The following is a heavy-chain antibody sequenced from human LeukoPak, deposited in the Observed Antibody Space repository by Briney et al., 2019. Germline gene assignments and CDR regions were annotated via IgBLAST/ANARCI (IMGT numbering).Heavy chain of an antibody. D-gene: IGHD4-11*01. V-gene: IGHV4-59*08. Sequence: PSETLSLTCTVSGGSISGYYWSWIRQPPGKGLERIGYIYYSGSTNYNPSPKSRVTISINTSKNQFSLKLTSVTAADTAVYYCARRYDYHWFDPWGQGTLVTVSS. CDR1: GGSISGYY. CDR3: ARRYDYHWFDP. CDR2: IYYSGST. J-gene: IGHJ5*02.